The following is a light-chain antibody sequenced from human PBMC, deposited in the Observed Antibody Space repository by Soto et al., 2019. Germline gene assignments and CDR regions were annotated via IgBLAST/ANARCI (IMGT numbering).Light chain of an antibody. Sequence: SVLTQPPSVSAAPGQKVTISCSGSSSNIGKNSVSWYQQLPGTAPKLLIYDDFKRPSGIPDRFSGSKSGTSATLGITGLQTGDEADYFCATWDSSLSVLFGGGTKVTVL. CDR1: SSNIGKNS. CDR3: ATWDSSLSVL. CDR2: DDF. J-gene: IGLJ2*01. V-gene: IGLV1-51*01.